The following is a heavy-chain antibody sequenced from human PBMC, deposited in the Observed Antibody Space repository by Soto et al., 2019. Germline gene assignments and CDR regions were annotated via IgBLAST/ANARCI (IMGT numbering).Heavy chain of an antibody. V-gene: IGHV4-34*01. CDR3: ARGLPCVYGSSGRAFDI. CDR1: GGSFSGYY. CDR2: INHSGST. Sequence: PSETLSLTCAVYGGSFSGYYWSWIRQPPGKGLEWIGEINHSGSTNYNPSLKSRVTISVDTSKNQFSLKLSSVTAADTAAYYCARGLPCVYGSSGRAFDIWGQGTMVTVSS. D-gene: IGHD3-22*01. J-gene: IGHJ3*02.